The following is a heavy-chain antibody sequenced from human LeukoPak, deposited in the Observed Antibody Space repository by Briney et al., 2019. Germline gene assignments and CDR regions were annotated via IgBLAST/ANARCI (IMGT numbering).Heavy chain of an antibody. J-gene: IGHJ4*02. Sequence: PGGSLRLSCAASGFTFSSYGMHWVRQAPGKGLEWVVVIWYDGSNKYYADSVKGRFTISRDNSKNTLYLQMNSLRAEDTAVYYCARDEYSGYVDYWGQGTLVTVSS. D-gene: IGHD5-12*01. V-gene: IGHV3-33*01. CDR1: GFTFSSYG. CDR2: IWYDGSNK. CDR3: ARDEYSGYVDY.